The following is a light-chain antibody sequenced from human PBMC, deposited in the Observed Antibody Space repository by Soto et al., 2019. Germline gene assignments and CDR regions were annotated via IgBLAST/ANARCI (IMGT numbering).Light chain of an antibody. CDR2: AAS. CDR3: LQDHDDSWT. CDR1: QGISSY. Sequence: IQMTQSPSSLSASVEDRVTITCRASQGISSYLGWYQQKPGKAPTLLIYAASNLQSGVPSRFRGSRSGTEFTLTVSSLQPEDFATYYCLQDHDDSWTFGQGTKVDI. J-gene: IGKJ1*01. V-gene: IGKV1-6*01.